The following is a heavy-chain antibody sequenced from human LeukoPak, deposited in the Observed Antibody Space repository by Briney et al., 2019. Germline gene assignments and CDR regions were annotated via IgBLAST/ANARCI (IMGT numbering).Heavy chain of an antibody. V-gene: IGHV3-33*01. CDR2: IWYDGSNK. CDR3: ASDPHSSGWYYFDY. D-gene: IGHD6-19*01. CDR1: GFTFSSYG. Sequence: GGSLRLSCAASGFTFSSYGMHWVRQAPGKGLEWVAVIWYDGSNKYYADSVKGRFTISRDSSKNTLYLQMNSLRAEDTAVYYCASDPHSSGWYYFDYWGQGTLVTVSS. J-gene: IGHJ4*02.